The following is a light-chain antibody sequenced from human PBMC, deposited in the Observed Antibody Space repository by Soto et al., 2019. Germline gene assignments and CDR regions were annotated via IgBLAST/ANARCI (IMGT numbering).Light chain of an antibody. CDR2: EGT. Sequence: QSVLTQPASVSGSPGQSITISCSGTTSDVGGYNLVSWYQQHTAKAPKLLIYEGTQRPSGVSSRFSGSKSGNTASLTISGLQAEDEADYYCCSYASSSSYVFGTRTKLTVL. CDR1: TSDVGGYNL. J-gene: IGLJ1*01. CDR3: CSYASSSSYV. V-gene: IGLV2-23*01.